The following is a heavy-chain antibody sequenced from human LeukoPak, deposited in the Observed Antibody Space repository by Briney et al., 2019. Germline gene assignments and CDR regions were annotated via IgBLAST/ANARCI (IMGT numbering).Heavy chain of an antibody. D-gene: IGHD3-10*01. CDR3: ARGPRFGELLWHWFDP. V-gene: IGHV4-38-2*02. CDR1: GYSISVGYY. Sequence: SETLSLTCSVSGYSISVGYYWGWIRQPPGKGLEWMGSMYHSGSTYYNPPLKSRVTISEDTSKNQFSLKLRSVTAADTAVYYCARGPRFGELLWHWFDPWGQGTLVTVSS. CDR2: MYHSGST. J-gene: IGHJ5*02.